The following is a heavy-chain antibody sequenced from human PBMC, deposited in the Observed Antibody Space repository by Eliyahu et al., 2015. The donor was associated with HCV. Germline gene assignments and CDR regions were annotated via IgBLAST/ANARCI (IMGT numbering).Heavy chain of an antibody. J-gene: IGHJ5*02. CDR1: GYTFTGYY. D-gene: IGHD6-19*01. V-gene: IGHV1-2*02. CDR2: LNPNSGDT. CDR3: ARLRSPGVKNGIVVAGKDWFDP. Sequence: QVQLVQSGAEVKKPGASVKVSCKAXGYTFTGYYMHWVRQAPGQGLEWMGWLNPNSGDTNYAQKFQGRVTMTRDTSISTAYMELSRLRSDDTAAYYCARLRSPGVKNGIVVAGKDWFDPWGQGTLVTVSS.